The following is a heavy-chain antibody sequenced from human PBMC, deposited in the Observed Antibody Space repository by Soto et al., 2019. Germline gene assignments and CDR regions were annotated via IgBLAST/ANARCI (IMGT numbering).Heavy chain of an antibody. Sequence: EVQLVESGGGLVKPGWSLRLSCAGSGFTFSNAWMSWVRRAPGKGLEWVGRIKSDAYGGAIDYAAPVKGRFTISRDDSKNTLFLQMNNLRDEDTAVYSCTTTKGRLEPPKNNFWGQGTAVIVSS. CDR3: TTTKGRLEPPKNNF. CDR2: IKSDAYGGAI. CDR1: GFTFSNAW. V-gene: IGHV3-15*01. D-gene: IGHD2-8*01. J-gene: IGHJ4*02.